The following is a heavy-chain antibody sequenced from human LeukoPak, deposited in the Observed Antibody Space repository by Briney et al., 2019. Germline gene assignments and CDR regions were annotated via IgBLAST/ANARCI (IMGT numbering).Heavy chain of an antibody. CDR1: GGSISSGAYY. CDR3: ARLPYGSGDNWLDP. CDR2: IYYSGST. V-gene: IGHV4-31*03. D-gene: IGHD3-10*01. J-gene: IGHJ5*02. Sequence: SETLSLTCTVSGGSISSGAYYWTWIRQYPGKGLEWIGYIYYSGSTYYNPSLKSRVTISVDTSNNQFSLKLSSVTAADTAVYYCARLPYGSGDNWLDPWGQGTLVTVSS.